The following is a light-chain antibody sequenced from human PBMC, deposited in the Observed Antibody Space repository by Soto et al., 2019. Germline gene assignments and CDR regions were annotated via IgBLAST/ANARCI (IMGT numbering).Light chain of an antibody. CDR1: QSVSSSY. CDR2: SAS. V-gene: IGKV3-20*01. Sequence: EIVLTQSPGTLSLSPGERATLSCRASQSVSSSYLAWYQQKPGQAPRLLIYSASGRATGIPDRFSGSGSVTDFTLTISRLEPEDFAVYYCQQYASSPSFTFGPGTKVDIK. J-gene: IGKJ3*01. CDR3: QQYASSPSFT.